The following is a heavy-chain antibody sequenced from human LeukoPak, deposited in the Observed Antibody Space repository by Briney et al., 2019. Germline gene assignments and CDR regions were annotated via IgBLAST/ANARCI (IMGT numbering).Heavy chain of an antibody. D-gene: IGHD6-19*01. CDR2: IYYSGST. CDR1: GGSISSYY. CDR3: AGLYSSGWPYFDY. V-gene: IGHV4-59*01. Sequence: SETLSLTCTVSGGSISSYYWSWIRRPPGKGLEWIGYIYYSGSTNYNPSLKSRVTISVDTSKNQFSLKLSSVTAADTAVYYCAGLYSSGWPYFDYWGQGTLVTVSS. J-gene: IGHJ4*02.